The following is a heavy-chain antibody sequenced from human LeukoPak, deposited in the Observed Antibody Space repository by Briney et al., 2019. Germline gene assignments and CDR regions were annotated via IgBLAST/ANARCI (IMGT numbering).Heavy chain of an antibody. V-gene: IGHV4-30-4*07. CDR1: GGSISSDGYS. CDR3: ARGGPPGYYYDYYMDV. Sequence: PSETLSLTCAVSGGSISSDGYSWSWIRQPPGKGLEWIGYIYYSGSTYYNPSLKSRVTISVDTSKNQFSLKMSSVTAADTAVYFCARGGPPGYYYDYYMDVWGKGTTVTISS. CDR2: IYYSGST. J-gene: IGHJ6*03.